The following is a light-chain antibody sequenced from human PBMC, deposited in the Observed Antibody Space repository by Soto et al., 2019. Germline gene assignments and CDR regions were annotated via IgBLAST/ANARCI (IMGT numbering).Light chain of an antibody. V-gene: IGLV2-14*01. J-gene: IGLJ3*02. CDR2: EVN. CDR3: SSYTTTTAWV. CDR1: SSDIGAYDY. Sequence: QSALTQPASLSGSPGQSITISCTGTSSDIGAYDYVSWFQQHPGKAPKLMISEVNNRPSGVSDRFSGSKSGNTASLTISGLQAEDEADYHCSSYTTTTAWVFGGGTKVTVL.